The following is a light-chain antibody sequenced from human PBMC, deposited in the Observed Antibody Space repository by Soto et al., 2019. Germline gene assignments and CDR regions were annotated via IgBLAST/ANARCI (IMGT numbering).Light chain of an antibody. V-gene: IGKV3-11*01. CDR1: KKVRTS. J-gene: IGKJ1*01. CDR2: GAS. CDR3: QQHSHWPPWT. Sequence: EVVLTQSPATLSLSPGERSTLACSASKKVRTSLDWYQQQPGQAARLLIYGASNRATGIPARFSGSGSGTDFTPTIISLEPEEFAVYYCQQHSHWPPWTFGQGTKVDI.